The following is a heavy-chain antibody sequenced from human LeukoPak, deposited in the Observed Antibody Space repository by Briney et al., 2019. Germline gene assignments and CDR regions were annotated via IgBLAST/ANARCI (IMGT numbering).Heavy chain of an antibody. CDR1: GYTFTSYA. CDR3: ARDEVITMVRGVAGRYYYYYGMDV. V-gene: IGHV1-3*01. CDR2: INAGNGNT. D-gene: IGHD3-10*01. Sequence: ASVKVSCKASGYTFTSYAMNWVRQAPGQGLEWMGWINAGNGNTKYSQKFQGRVTITRDTSASTAYMELSSLRSEDTAVYYCARDEVITMVRGVAGRYYYYYGMDVWGQGTTVTVSS. J-gene: IGHJ6*02.